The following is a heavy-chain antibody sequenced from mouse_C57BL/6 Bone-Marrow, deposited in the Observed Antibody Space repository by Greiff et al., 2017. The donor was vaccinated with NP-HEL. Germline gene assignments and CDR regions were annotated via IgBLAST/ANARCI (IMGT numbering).Heavy chain of an antibody. D-gene: IGHD2-3*01. J-gene: IGHJ4*01. Sequence: EVKLVESGGGLVKPGGSLKLSCAASGFTFSDYGMHWVRQAPEKGLEWVAYISSGSSTIYYADTVKGRFTISRDNAKNTLFLQMTSLRSEDTAMYYCASGWLLGGAMDYWGQGTSVTVSS. CDR3: ASGWLLGGAMDY. V-gene: IGHV5-17*01. CDR2: ISSGSSTI. CDR1: GFTFSDYG.